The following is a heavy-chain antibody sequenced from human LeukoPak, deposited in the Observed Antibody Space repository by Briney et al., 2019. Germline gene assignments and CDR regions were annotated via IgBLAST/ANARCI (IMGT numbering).Heavy chain of an antibody. CDR1: GGTFSSYA. D-gene: IGHD6-19*01. Sequence: SVKVSCKSSGGTFSSYAISWVRQAPGQGLKWMGGIIPIFGTANYAQKFQGRVTITADESTSTAYMELSSLRSEDTAVYYCARGQQWLEAFDYWGLGTLVTVSS. V-gene: IGHV1-69*13. J-gene: IGHJ4*02. CDR3: ARGQQWLEAFDY. CDR2: IIPIFGTA.